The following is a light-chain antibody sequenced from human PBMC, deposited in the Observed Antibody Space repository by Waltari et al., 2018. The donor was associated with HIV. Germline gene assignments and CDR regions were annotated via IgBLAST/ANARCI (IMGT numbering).Light chain of an antibody. Sequence: QSVLTQPPSASGTPGQRVTISCSGSSSNIESNTVNWYQQLPGTAPKLLIYKTDLRPSGVPDRFSGSKSGTSGSLAIGGLQSDDEAEYYCAAWDDSLDGWVFGGGTKLTVL. CDR3: AAWDDSLDGWV. CDR2: KTD. J-gene: IGLJ3*02. V-gene: IGLV1-44*01. CDR1: SSNIESNT.